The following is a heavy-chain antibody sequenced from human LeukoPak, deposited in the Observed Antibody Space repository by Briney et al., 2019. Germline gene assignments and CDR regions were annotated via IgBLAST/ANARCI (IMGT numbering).Heavy chain of an antibody. D-gene: IGHD3-3*01. CDR1: GFTFSSYA. CDR3: ARDSDDVLRFLEWLPPPFDY. CDR2: ISGSGGST. V-gene: IGHV3-23*01. Sequence: GGSLRLSCAASGFTFSSYAMSWVRQAPGKGLEWVSAISGSGGSTYYADSVKGRFTISRDNSKNTLYLQMNSLRAEDTAVYYCARDSDDVLRFLEWLPPPFDYWGQGTLVTVSS. J-gene: IGHJ4*02.